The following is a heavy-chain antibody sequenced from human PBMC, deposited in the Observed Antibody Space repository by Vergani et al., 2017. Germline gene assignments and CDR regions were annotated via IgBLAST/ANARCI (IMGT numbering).Heavy chain of an antibody. CDR1: GFTFDDYA. J-gene: IGHJ3*02. D-gene: IGHD1-26*01. Sequence: EVQLVESGGGLVQPGRSLRLSCAASGFTFDDYAMHWVRQAPGKGLEWVSGISWNSGSIGYSDSVKGRFTICRDNTKNSLYLQMNSLRDEDTALYYCAKDRGARATTGMYAFDIWGQGTMVTVSS. CDR3: AKDRGARATTGMYAFDI. CDR2: ISWNSGSI. V-gene: IGHV3-9*01.